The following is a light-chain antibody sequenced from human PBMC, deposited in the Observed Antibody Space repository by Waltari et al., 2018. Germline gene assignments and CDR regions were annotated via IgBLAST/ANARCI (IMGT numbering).Light chain of an antibody. J-gene: IGLJ6*01. Sequence: QSVLTPPPSVSAAPGQKVTISCSGSSSNIGRSYVSWYQQVPGTAPKLLIYDNNKRPSGVSDRFSGSKSGTSASLAITGLQTGDEADYFCGAWDSSLSADVFGSGTKLTVL. V-gene: IGLV1-51*01. CDR3: GAWDSSLSADV. CDR1: SSNIGRSY. CDR2: DNN.